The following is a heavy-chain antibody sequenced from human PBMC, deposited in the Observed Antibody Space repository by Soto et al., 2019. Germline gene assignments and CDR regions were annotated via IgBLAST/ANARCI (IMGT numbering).Heavy chain of an antibody. Sequence: ASVKVSCKASGGTFSSYAISWVRQAPGQGLECMGGIIPIFGTANYAQKFQGRVTITAXXSXSXXXMXLXXLRSEDTAVYYCARDSDCTAYVGWFDSLGQGTLVTVSS. J-gene: IGHJ5*01. CDR3: ARDSDCTAYVGWFDS. CDR1: GGTFSSYA. V-gene: IGHV1-69*13. D-gene: IGHD2-21*02. CDR2: IIPIFGTA.